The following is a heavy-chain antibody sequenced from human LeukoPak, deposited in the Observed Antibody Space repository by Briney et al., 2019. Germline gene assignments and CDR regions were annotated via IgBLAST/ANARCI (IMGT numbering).Heavy chain of an antibody. CDR1: GDSMNNYY. CDR3: ARAVHYSGTSDQYTGGWYYFDF. CDR2: INVSGST. Sequence: SETLSLTCNVFGDSMNNYYWSWIRQPPGKGLEWIGNINVSGSTNSNPSLKSRATISVDMSRKHFFLDLSSVTAADTAVYYCARAVHYSGTSDQYTGGWYYFDFWGQGTLVTVSS. D-gene: IGHD3-10*01. V-gene: IGHV4-59*01. J-gene: IGHJ4*02.